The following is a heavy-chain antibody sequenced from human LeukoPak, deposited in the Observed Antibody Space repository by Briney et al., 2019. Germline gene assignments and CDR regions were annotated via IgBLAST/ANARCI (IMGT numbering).Heavy chain of an antibody. V-gene: IGHV3-30*18. CDR3: AKDEPTYGGGNDAFDI. Sequence: GGSLRLSCVASGFIFSRYGMHWVRQAPGKGLEWVAIISNDGSETYYVDSVKGQFTISRDNSKNMLYLQMNSLRAEDTAVYYCAKDEPTYGGGNDAFDIWGLGTMVTVSS. D-gene: IGHD3-16*01. CDR2: ISNDGSET. J-gene: IGHJ3*02. CDR1: GFIFSRYG.